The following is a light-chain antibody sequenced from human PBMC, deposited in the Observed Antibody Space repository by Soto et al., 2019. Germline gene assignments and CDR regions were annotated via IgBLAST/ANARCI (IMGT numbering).Light chain of an antibody. V-gene: IGKV1-5*01. J-gene: IGKJ5*01. CDR2: DAS. CDR1: QSISSW. Sequence: DIQMTQSPSTLSASLGDRVTITCRASQSISSWLAWYQQKPVKAPKLLIYDASSLESGVPSRFSGSGSGTEFTLTISSLQPDDFATYYCQQYNSYSPLTFGQGTRLEIK. CDR3: QQYNSYSPLT.